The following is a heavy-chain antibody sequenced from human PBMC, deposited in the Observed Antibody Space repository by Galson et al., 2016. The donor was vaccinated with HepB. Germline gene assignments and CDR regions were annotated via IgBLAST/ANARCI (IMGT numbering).Heavy chain of an antibody. V-gene: IGHV3-30*03. J-gene: IGHJ4*02. CDR1: GLTFDDYA. CDR2: ISYDGGNK. CDR3: ATDSTRSGMTKNYFEN. Sequence: SLRLSCAASGLTFDDYAMHWVRQAPGKGLEWVAIISYDGGNKYYADSVKGRFTISRDNPKNTLYLQMHSLRAEDTAIYYCATDSTRSGMTKNYFENWGQGTLVTVSS. D-gene: IGHD1-14*01.